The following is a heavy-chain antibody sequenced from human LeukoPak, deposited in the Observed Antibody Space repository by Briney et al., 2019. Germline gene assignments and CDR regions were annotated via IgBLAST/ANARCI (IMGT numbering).Heavy chain of an antibody. D-gene: IGHD2-2*01. CDR3: ARMGSTPADI. CDR2: IYYSGST. J-gene: IGHJ3*02. CDR1: GGSISSYY. V-gene: IGHV4-59*08. Sequence: SETLSLTCTVSGGSISSYYWSWIRQPPGKGLEWIGYIYYSGSTNYNPSLKSRVTISVDTSKNQFSLKLSSVTAADTAVYYCARMGSTPADIWGQGTMVTVSS.